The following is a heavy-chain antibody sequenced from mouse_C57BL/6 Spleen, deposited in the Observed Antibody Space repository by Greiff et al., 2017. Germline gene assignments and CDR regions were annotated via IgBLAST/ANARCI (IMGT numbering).Heavy chain of an antibody. V-gene: IGHV1-81*01. CDR3: ARRGITTVVEDY. CDR1: GYTFTSYG. CDR2: IYPRSGNT. Sequence: VQLQQSGAELARPGASVKLSCKASGYTFTSYGISWVKQRTGQGLEWIGEIYPRSGNTYYNEKFKGKATLTADKSSSTAYMELRSLTSEDSAVYFCARRGITTVVEDYWGQGTTLTVSS. J-gene: IGHJ2*01. D-gene: IGHD1-1*01.